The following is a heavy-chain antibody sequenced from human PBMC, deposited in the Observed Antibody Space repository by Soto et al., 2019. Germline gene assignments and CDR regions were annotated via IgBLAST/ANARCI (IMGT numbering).Heavy chain of an antibody. V-gene: IGHV3-23*01. CDR1: GFPFSSYV. CDR2: ISGGGSNT. CDR3: AKDSNKYSSSLRGRYFDY. J-gene: IGHJ4*02. D-gene: IGHD4-4*01. Sequence: GGSLRLSCAASGFPFSSYVMAWVRQAPGKGLEWVSGISGGGSNTFYADSVKGRFTISGDNSKNTLLLQMNSLGAEDTAVYYCAKDSNKYSSSLRGRYFDYWGQGSGVTVSS.